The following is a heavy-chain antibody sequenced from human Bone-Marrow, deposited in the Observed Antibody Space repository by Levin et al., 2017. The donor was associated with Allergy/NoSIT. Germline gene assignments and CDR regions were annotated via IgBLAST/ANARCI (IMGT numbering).Heavy chain of an antibody. J-gene: IGHJ4*02. D-gene: IGHD3-10*01. CDR3: AKDPTYYVSGRQYYGRILGAREWGY. Sequence: GESLKISCAASGYTFSSYGMHWVRQAPGKGLEWVAVLSYDGSNRYYADSVKGRFTISRDNSKNTLYLQMNSLRAEDTAVYYCAKDPTYYVSGRQYYGRILGAREWGYWGQGTLVTVSS. V-gene: IGHV3-30*18. CDR2: LSYDGSNR. CDR1: GYTFSSYG.